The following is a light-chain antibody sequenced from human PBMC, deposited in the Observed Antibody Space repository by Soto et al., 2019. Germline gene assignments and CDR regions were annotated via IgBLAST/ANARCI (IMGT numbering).Light chain of an antibody. CDR3: QQYNEHST. CDR1: QSISNW. J-gene: IGKJ4*01. Sequence: DTQMTQSPSTLSASVGGRVTITCRASQSISNWLAWYQQKPGQAPKLLIHEASNLERGVPSRFSGSGSGTEFTLTISILQPDDGATYYCQQYNEHSTFGGGTKVQIK. V-gene: IGKV1-5*01. CDR2: EAS.